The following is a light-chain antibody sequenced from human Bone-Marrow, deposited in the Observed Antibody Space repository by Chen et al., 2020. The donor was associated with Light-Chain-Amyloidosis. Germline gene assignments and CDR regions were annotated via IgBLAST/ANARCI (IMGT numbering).Light chain of an antibody. J-gene: IGLJ1*01. CDR1: SRDVGGDNH. CDR2: EVT. Sequence: QSALTQPASVSGSPGQSITISCTGTSRDVGGDNHVSWYQQHPDKAPKLMIYEVTNRPSWVPARLSGSKSNNKASLTIAGLQTEYEADYFCSSYTITHTLVLGSGTRVTAL. CDR3: SSYTITHTLV. V-gene: IGLV2-14*01.